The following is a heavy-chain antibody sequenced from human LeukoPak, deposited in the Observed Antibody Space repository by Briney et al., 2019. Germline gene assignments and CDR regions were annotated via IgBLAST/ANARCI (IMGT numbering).Heavy chain of an antibody. CDR1: GFSLNTSGVG. Sequence: SGPTLVNPTQTLTLTCTFSGFSLNTSGVGVGWIRQPPGKALEWLALIYWDDDKRYSPSLKSRLTITKDTSKNQVVLTMTNLDPVDTATYFCAHHTLDHDFDYWGQGTLVTVSS. D-gene: IGHD2-2*02. CDR3: AHHTLDHDFDY. J-gene: IGHJ4*02. V-gene: IGHV2-5*02. CDR2: IYWDDDK.